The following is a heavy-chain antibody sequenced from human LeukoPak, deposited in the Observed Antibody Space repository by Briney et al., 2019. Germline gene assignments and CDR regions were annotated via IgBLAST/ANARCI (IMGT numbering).Heavy chain of an antibody. V-gene: IGHV1-46*01. Sequence: ASVKVSCKASGYTFTGYYMHWVRQAPGQGLEWMGIINPSGGSTSYEQKFQGRVTMTRDMSTSTVYMELSSLRSEETAVYYCARGETYYYGSGSYYLFDYWGQGTLVTVSS. CDR1: GYTFTGYY. CDR3: ARGETYYYGSGSYYLFDY. J-gene: IGHJ4*02. D-gene: IGHD3-10*01. CDR2: INPSGGST.